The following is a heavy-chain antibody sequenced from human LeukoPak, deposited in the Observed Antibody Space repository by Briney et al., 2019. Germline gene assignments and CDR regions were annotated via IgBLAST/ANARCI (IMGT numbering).Heavy chain of an antibody. V-gene: IGHV1-18*01. D-gene: IGHD3-22*01. CDR2: ISAYNGNT. Sequence: ASVKVSCKASGYTFTSYGISWVRQAPGQGLEWMGWISAYNGNTNYAQKLQGRVTMTTDTSTSTAYMELRSLRSDDTAVYYCARDRSKGYDSSGPIRDYWGQGTLVTVSS. CDR1: GYTFTSYG. J-gene: IGHJ4*02. CDR3: ARDRSKGYDSSGPIRDY.